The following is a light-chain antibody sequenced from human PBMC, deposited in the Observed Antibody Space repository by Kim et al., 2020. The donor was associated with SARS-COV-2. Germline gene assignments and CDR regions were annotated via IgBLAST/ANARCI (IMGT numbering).Light chain of an antibody. CDR2: DVS. J-gene: IGLJ1*01. CDR3: CSYAGSYRGV. V-gene: IGLV2-11*01. CDR1: SSDVGGYNY. Sequence: QSALTQPRSVSGSPGQSVTISCTGTSSDVGGYNYVSWYHQHPGKAPKLMIYDVSKRPSGVPDRFSGPKSGNTASLTISGLQAEDEADYYCCSYAGSYRGVFGTGTKVTVL.